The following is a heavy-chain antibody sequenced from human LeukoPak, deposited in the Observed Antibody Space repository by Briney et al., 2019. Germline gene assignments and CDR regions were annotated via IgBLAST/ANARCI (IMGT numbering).Heavy chain of an antibody. CDR3: ARIKTVTNYYYYYMDV. CDR2: IDWDDDK. J-gene: IGHJ6*03. D-gene: IGHD4-17*01. CDR1: GFSLSTSGMC. V-gene: IGHV2-70*11. Sequence: SGPALVKPTQTLTLTCTFSGFSLSTSGMCVSWIRQPPGKALEWLARIDWDDDKYYSTSLKTRLTIYKDPSEHQVVLTRTNMDPVDTATYYCARIKTVTNYYYYYMDVCGKGTTVHVAS.